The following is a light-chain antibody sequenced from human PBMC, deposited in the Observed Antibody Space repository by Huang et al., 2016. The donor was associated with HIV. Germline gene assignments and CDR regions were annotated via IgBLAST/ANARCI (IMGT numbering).Light chain of an antibody. CDR1: QDISSF. J-gene: IGKJ2*01. V-gene: IGKV1-9*01. CDR2: AAS. Sequence: IQLTQSPSSLSASVGDRVTITCRASQDISSFLAWYQQKPGQAPKLLIYAASTLQSGVPSRFSGSGSGPDFTLTISSLQPEDFAIYYCQQLKTYPHTFGQGTKLEIK. CDR3: QQLKTYPHT.